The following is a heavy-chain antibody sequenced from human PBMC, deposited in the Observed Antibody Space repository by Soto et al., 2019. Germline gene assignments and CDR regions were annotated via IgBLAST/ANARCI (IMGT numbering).Heavy chain of an antibody. CDR2: ISYDGSNK. Sequence: PGGSLRLSCAASGFTFSSYAMHWVRQAPGKGLEWVAVISYDGSNKYYADSVKGRFTISRDNSKNTLYLQMNSLRAEDTAVYYCARAYEGDYFDYWGQGTLVTVS. V-gene: IGHV3-30-3*01. J-gene: IGHJ4*02. CDR3: ARAYEGDYFDY. CDR1: GFTFSSYA. D-gene: IGHD3-16*01.